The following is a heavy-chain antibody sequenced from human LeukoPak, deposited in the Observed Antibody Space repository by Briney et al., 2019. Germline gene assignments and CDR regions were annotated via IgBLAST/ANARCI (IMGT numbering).Heavy chain of an antibody. CDR3: ARDLSPRYDSSGYDC. Sequence: GGSLRLSCAASGFTFSSYSMNWVRQAPGKGLEWVSYISSSSSTIYYADSVKGRFTISRDNAKNSLYLQMNSLRAEDTAVYYCARDLSPRYDSSGYDCWGQGTLVTVSS. J-gene: IGHJ4*02. CDR2: ISSSSSTI. CDR1: GFTFSSYS. V-gene: IGHV3-48*01. D-gene: IGHD3-22*01.